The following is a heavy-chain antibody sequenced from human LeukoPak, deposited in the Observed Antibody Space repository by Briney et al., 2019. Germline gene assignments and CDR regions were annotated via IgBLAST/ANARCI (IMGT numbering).Heavy chain of an antibody. CDR3: ASEEGY. CDR2: IYTSGST. CDR1: APSTTSLPYY. Sequence: SQTLSLTCTVSAPSTTSLPYYCGWIRHPAGKGLEWIGRIYTSGSTNYNPSLKSRVTISVDTSKNQFSLKLSSVTAADTAVYYCASEEGYWGQGTLVTVSS. V-gene: IGHV4-61*02. J-gene: IGHJ4*02.